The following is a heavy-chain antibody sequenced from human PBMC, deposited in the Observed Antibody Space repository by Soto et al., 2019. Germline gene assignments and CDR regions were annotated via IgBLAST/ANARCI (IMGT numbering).Heavy chain of an antibody. D-gene: IGHD3-10*01. V-gene: IGHV4-31*03. CDR2: VYYSGPT. J-gene: IGHJ4*01. Sequence: SETLSLTCTVSGGSMRTSGYYWSWIRRLPGKGLEWIGCVYYSGPTYYNPSLDSRPVISVDTSKNQFSLKLSSVTAEDTAVYYCARDSGYGSGASVNHYLDYWGHGTLVTVSS. CDR1: GGSMRTSGYY. CDR3: ARDSGYGSGASVNHYLDY.